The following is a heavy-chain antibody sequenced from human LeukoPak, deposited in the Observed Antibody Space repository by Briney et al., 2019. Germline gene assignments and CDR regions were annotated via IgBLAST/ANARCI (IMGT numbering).Heavy chain of an antibody. CDR1: GGSISSYY. CDR3: ARDPRRIGYGSGSYRRGFDP. Sequence: SETLSLTCTVSGGSISSYYWSWIRQPPGKGLEWIGYIYYSGSTNYNPSLKSRVTISVDTSKNQFSLKLSSVTAADTAVYYCARDPRRIGYGSGSYRRGFDPWGQGTLVTVSS. J-gene: IGHJ5*02. D-gene: IGHD3-10*01. CDR2: IYYSGST. V-gene: IGHV4-59*01.